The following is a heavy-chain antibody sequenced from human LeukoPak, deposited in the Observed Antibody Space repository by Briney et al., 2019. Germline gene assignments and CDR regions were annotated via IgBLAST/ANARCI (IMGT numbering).Heavy chain of an antibody. Sequence: SETLSLTCTVSGGSISSYYWSWIRQPPGKGLEWIAYISDIGSINYNPSLKGRVTISLDTSKNQFSLKLSSVTAADTAVYYCARDGVVPAAIPYYYYGMDVWGQGTTVTVSS. V-gene: IGHV4-59*12. CDR2: ISDIGSI. CDR3: ARDGVVPAAIPYYYYGMDV. CDR1: GGSISSYY. J-gene: IGHJ6*02. D-gene: IGHD2-2*02.